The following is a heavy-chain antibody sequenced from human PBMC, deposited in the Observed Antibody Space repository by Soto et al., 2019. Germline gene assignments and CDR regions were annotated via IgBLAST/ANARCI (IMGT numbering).Heavy chain of an antibody. D-gene: IGHD6-19*01. V-gene: IGHV1-18*01. J-gene: IGHJ4*02. Sequence: ASVKVSCKGAGYTFTSYGISWGRQAPGQGLEWMGWISAYNGNTNYAQKLQGRVTMTTDTSTSTAYMELRSLRSDDTAVYYCARDNSVAGTELDYWGQGTLVTVSS. CDR3: ARDNSVAGTELDY. CDR2: ISAYNGNT. CDR1: GYTFTSYG.